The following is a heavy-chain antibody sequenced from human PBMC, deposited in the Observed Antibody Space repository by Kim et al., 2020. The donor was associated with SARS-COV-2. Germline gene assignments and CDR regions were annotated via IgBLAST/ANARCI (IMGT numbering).Heavy chain of an antibody. CDR2: T. CDR3: ETAGSSVEENI. V-gene: IGHV3-74*01. J-gene: IGHJ3*02. Sequence: TNYAASVKGRLTSSRDNTKKRVYLQMNSLRVEDTGVYYCETAGSSVEENIWGQGTMVTVSS. D-gene: IGHD2-2*01.